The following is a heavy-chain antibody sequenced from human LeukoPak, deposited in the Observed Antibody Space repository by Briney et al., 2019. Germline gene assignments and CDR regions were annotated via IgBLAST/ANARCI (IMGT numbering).Heavy chain of an antibody. CDR1: GYTFTSYA. V-gene: IGHV1-3*04. J-gene: IGHJ5*02. CDR3: ARESGQYGSGSYCWFDP. Sequence: ASVKVSCKASGYTFTSYAMHWVRQAPGQRLECMGWINTGNGNTKYSQKFQGRVTITRDTSASTAYMELSSLRSEDTAVYYCARESGQYGSGSYCWFDPWGQGTLVTVSS. D-gene: IGHD3-10*01. CDR2: INTGNGNT.